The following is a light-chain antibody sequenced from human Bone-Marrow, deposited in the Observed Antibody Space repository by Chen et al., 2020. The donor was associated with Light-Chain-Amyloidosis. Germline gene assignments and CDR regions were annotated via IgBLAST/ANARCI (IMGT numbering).Light chain of an antibody. CDR2: RDT. J-gene: IGLJ2*01. Sequence: SYELTQPPSVSVSPGQTARITCSGDDLPTKYAYWYRQKPGKAPVLVIHRDTERPSGISERFSGSSSGTTATLTISGVQAEDEADYHCQSADSSGTYEVIFGGGTKLTVL. CDR1: DLPTKY. V-gene: IGLV3-25*03. CDR3: QSADSSGTYEVI.